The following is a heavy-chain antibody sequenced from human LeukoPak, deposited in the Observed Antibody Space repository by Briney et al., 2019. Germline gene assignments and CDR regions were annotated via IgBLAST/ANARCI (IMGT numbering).Heavy chain of an antibody. D-gene: IGHD2-2*01. V-gene: IGHV3-20*04. CDR2: INWNGGST. CDR1: GFTFDDYG. Sequence: PGGSLRLSCAASGFTFDDYGMSWVRQAPGKGLEWVSGINWNGGSTGYADSVKGRFTISRDNAKNSLYLQMNSLRAEDTALYYCARGSCSSTSCYYYYYMDVWGKGATVTVSS. CDR3: ARGSCSSTSCYYYYYMDV. J-gene: IGHJ6*03.